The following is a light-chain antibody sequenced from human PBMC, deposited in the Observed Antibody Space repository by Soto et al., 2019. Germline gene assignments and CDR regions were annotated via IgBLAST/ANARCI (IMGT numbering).Light chain of an antibody. V-gene: IGKV3-15*01. CDR3: QQYNNWPPDRT. CDR2: GAS. CDR1: QSVGSN. J-gene: IGKJ1*01. Sequence: EIVMTQSPATLSVSPGERATLSCRASQSVGSNLAWYQQQPGQAPRLLIYGASTRATGIPARFSGSGSGTEFTLTISSLQSEDFAMYFCQQYNNWPPDRTFGQGTKVEIK.